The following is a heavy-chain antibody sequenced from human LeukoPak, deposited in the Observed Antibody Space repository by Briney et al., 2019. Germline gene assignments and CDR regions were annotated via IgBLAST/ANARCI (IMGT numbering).Heavy chain of an antibody. CDR1: GFTFSSYG. J-gene: IGHJ4*02. Sequence: PGRSLRLSCAASGFTFSSYGMHWVRQAPGKGLEWVAVIWYDGSNKYYADSVKGRFTISRDNSKNTLYLRMNSLRDEDTAVYYCARGAPLEYCGGDCSRLLDYWGQGTLVTVSS. V-gene: IGHV3-33*01. CDR2: IWYDGSNK. D-gene: IGHD2-21*02. CDR3: ARGAPLEYCGGDCSRLLDY.